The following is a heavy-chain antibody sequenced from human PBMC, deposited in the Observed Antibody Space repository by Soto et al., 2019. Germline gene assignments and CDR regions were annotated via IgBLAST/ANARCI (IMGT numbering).Heavy chain of an antibody. J-gene: IGHJ5*02. D-gene: IGHD6-19*01. CDR2: IYYSGST. CDR1: GGSISSSIYY. Sequence: PAETLSLTCTVSGGSISSSIYYWGWIRQPPGKGLEWIGSIYYSGSTYYNPSLKSRVTISVDTSKNQFSLKLSSVTAADTAVYYCARHPRWYSSGGLQGGWFDPWGQGTLVTVSS. V-gene: IGHV4-39*01. CDR3: ARHPRWYSSGGLQGGWFDP.